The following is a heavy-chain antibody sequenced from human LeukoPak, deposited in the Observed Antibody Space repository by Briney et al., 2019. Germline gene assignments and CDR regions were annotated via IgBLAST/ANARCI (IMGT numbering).Heavy chain of an antibody. CDR2: IYSTGST. CDR1: GVSISSYF. CDR3: ARQIASAGTAGFDF. D-gene: IGHD6-13*01. Sequence: SETLSPTCTVSGVSISSYFWSCIGQSAGPRLECLGRIYSTGSTNYNPSLKSRVTMSVDTSKNQFSLRLRSVTAADTAVYYCARQIASAGTAGFDFWGQGALVTVSS. V-gene: IGHV4-4*07. J-gene: IGHJ4*02.